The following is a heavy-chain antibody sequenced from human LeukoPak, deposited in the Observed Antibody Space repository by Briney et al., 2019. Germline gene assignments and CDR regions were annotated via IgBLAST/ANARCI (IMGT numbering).Heavy chain of an antibody. J-gene: IGHJ1*01. V-gene: IGHV4-34*01. CDR2: INHSGST. CDR1: GGSFSGYY. D-gene: IGHD2-2*02. CDR3: ARSPGYCSSTSCYKYFQH. Sequence: SETLSLTCAVYGGSFSGYYWSWIRQPPGQGLEWIGEINHSGSTNYNPSLKSRVTISVDTSKNQFSLKLSSVTAADTAVYYCARSPGYCSSTSCYKYFQHWGQGTLVTVSS.